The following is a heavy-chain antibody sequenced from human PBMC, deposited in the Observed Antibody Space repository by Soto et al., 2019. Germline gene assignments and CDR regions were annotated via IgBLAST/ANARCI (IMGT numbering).Heavy chain of an antibody. CDR2: ISAYNGNT. D-gene: IGHD2-15*01. Sequence: QVQLVQSGAEVKKPGASVKVSCKASGYTFTSYGISWVRQAPGQGLEWMGWISAYNGNTNYAQKLQGRVTMTTDTSTSTAYMELRSLISDDTAVYYCARVDCSGGSCYQTFDYWGQGTLVTVSS. CDR3: ARVDCSGGSCYQTFDY. V-gene: IGHV1-18*01. CDR1: GYTFTSYG. J-gene: IGHJ4*02.